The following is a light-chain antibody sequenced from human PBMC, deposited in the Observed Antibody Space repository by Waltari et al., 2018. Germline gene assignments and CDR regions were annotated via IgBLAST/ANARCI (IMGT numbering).Light chain of an antibody. J-gene: IGLJ2*01. CDR1: NIGSNS. CDR3: LVWHSTIDHQGV. Sequence: SYVVTQSPSVSVAPGETARITGGGDNIGSNSADWYQQRPGQAPVLVISYDSDRPSGIPERFSGSNSGNTATLTISWVEAEDEADYYCLVWHSTIDHQGVFGGGTKLTVL. V-gene: IGLV3-21*04. CDR2: YDS.